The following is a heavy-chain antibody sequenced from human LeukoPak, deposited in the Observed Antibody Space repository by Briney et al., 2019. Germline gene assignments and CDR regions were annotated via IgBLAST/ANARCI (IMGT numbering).Heavy chain of an antibody. Sequence: SETLSLTCTVSGGSISSYYWSWIRQPVGKGLEWIGRIYTSGSTNYNPSLKSRVTMSVDTSKNQFSLKLSSVTAADTAVYYCARVRGSTSCYPSCWFDPWGQGTLVTVSS. CDR2: IYTSGST. V-gene: IGHV4-4*07. CDR1: GGSISSYY. D-gene: IGHD2-2*01. J-gene: IGHJ5*02. CDR3: ARVRGSTSCYPSCWFDP.